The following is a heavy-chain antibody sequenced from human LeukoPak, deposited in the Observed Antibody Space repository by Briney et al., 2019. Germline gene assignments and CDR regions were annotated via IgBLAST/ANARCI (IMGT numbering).Heavy chain of an antibody. CDR3: ARVDPPGGSSPMDV. CDR1: GYTFTSYG. J-gene: IGHJ6*03. Sequence: EASVKVSCKASGYTFTSYGISWVRQAPGQGLEWMGWISAYNGNTNYAQKLQGRVTMTTDTSTSTAYMELRSLRSGDTAVYYCARVDPPGGSSPMDVWGKGTTVTVSS. V-gene: IGHV1-18*01. D-gene: IGHD6-6*01. CDR2: ISAYNGNT.